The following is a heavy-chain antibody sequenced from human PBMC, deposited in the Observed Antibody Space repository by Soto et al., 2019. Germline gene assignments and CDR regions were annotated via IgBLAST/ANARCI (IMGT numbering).Heavy chain of an antibody. CDR2: ISSSSSYI. D-gene: IGHD3-22*01. Sequence: GGSLRLSCAASGFTFSSYSMNWVRQAPGKGLEWVSSISSSSSYIYYADSVKGRFTISRDNAKNSLYLQVNSLRAEDTAVYYCARGNAPTYYYDSSGYPKAFDYWGQGTLVTVSS. CDR1: GFTFSSYS. V-gene: IGHV3-21*01. CDR3: ARGNAPTYYYDSSGYPKAFDY. J-gene: IGHJ4*02.